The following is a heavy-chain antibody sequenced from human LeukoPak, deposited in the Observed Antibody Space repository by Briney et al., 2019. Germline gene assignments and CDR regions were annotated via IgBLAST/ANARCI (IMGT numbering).Heavy chain of an antibody. CDR2: IYFSGSV. V-gene: IGHV4-39*01. CDR3: AKHNGGGIVSYVAPGPPDYFDH. Sequence: SETLSLTCTVSGDITHYWGWIRQSPGKGLECIGSIYFSGSVYYNPSLRSRVTISLDTSTKQLSLKLTSVTAADTAIYYCAKHNGGGIVSYVAPGPPDYFDHWGQGALVTVSS. CDR1: GDITHY. J-gene: IGHJ4*02. D-gene: IGHD1-26*01.